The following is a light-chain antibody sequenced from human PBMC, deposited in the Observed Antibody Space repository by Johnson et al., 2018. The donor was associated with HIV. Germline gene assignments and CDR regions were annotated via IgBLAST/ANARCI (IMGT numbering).Light chain of an antibody. Sequence: QSVLTQPPSVSVAPGQKVTISCSGSSSNIGNNYVSWYQQLPGTAPKLFIYENNKRPSGIPDRFSGSRSGTSATLGITGLQTGDEADYYCGTWDSSLSAYVFGTGTKVTVL. CDR1: SSNIGNNY. CDR2: ENN. V-gene: IGLV1-51*02. CDR3: GTWDSSLSAYV. J-gene: IGLJ1*01.